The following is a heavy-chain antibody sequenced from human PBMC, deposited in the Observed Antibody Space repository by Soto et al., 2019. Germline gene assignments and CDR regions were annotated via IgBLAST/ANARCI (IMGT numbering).Heavy chain of an antibody. CDR2: IGRGGDT. CDR3: AKDGTTAGIHYYGIDF. D-gene: IGHD2-2*02. CDR1: GFSFTTYG. J-gene: IGHJ6*02. Sequence: GGSLRLSCEVSGFSFTTYGMNWVRQAPDKGREWVSTIGRGGDTFYADSVKGRFTISRDISKNTLFLQMNSLRAADTALYFCAKDGTTAGIHYYGIDFWGQGTLVTVSS. V-gene: IGHV3-23*01.